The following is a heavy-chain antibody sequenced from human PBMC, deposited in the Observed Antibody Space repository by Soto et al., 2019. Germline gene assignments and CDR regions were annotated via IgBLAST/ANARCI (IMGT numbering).Heavy chain of an antibody. CDR3: ARDWGPRKLGYCSGGSCSGDYYYYYMDV. V-gene: IGHV4-31*03. CDR2: IYYSGST. J-gene: IGHJ6*03. Sequence: SETLSLTCTVSGGSISSGGYYWSWIRQHPGKGLEWIGYIYYSGSTYYNPSLKSRVTISVDTSKNQFSLKLSSVTAADTAVYYCARDWGPRKLGYCSGGSCSGDYYYYYMDVWGKGTTVTVSS. D-gene: IGHD2-15*01. CDR1: GGSISSGGYY.